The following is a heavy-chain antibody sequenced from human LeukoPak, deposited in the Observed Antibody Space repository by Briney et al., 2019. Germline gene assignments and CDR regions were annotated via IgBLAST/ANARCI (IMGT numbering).Heavy chain of an antibody. V-gene: IGHV1-69*13. CDR3: ARGYYGSGSYSLYHYGMDV. CDR1: GGTFSSYA. CDR2: IIPIFGTA. Sequence: SVKVSCKASGGTFSSYAISWVRQAPGQGLEWMGGIIPIFGTANYAQKFQGRVTITADESTSTAYMELSSLRSEDTAVYYCARGYYGSGSYSLYHYGMDVWGQGTTVTVS. D-gene: IGHD3-10*01. J-gene: IGHJ6*02.